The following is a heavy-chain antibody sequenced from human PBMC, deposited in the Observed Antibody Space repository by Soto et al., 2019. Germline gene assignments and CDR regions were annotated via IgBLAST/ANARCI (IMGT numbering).Heavy chain of an antibody. V-gene: IGHV4-39*01. D-gene: IGHD5-18*01. Sequence: QLQLQESGPGLVKPSETLSLTCTVSGGSISSSSYYWGWIRQPPGKGLEWIGSIYYSGSTYYNPSLKSRVTISVDTSKNQFSLKLSSVTAADTAVYYCARRGYSYGSRAVDYWGQGTLVTVSS. CDR3: ARRGYSYGSRAVDY. CDR1: GGSISSSSYY. J-gene: IGHJ4*02. CDR2: IYYSGST.